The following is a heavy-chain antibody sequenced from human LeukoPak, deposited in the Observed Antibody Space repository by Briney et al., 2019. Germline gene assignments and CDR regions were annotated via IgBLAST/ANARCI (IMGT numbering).Heavy chain of an antibody. CDR3: VREVRYHDDSGYPDS. CDR2: IDQGGNT. J-gene: IGHJ4*02. Sequence: SETLSLTCDVFGDSINNTYFWGWIRRPPGKGLQWIGSIDQGGNTYFESSLKGRVYLSVDTSKNQFSLTLTPVTDADTAIYHCVREVRYHDDSGYPDSWGQGTLVIVS. CDR1: GDSINNTYF. V-gene: IGHV4-38-2*02. D-gene: IGHD3-22*01.